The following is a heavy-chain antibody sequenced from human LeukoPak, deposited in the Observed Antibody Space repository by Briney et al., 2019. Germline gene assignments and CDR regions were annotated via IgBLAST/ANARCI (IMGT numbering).Heavy chain of an antibody. V-gene: IGHV1-69*01. Sequence: GSSVKVSCKASGGTFSSYAISWVRQAPGQGLEWMGGIIPIFGTANYAQKFQGRVTITADESTSTAYMELSSLRSEDTAVHYCARGVVTTYYYYGMDVWGQGTTVTVSS. D-gene: IGHD2-21*02. CDR1: GGTFSSYA. CDR2: IIPIFGTA. J-gene: IGHJ6*02. CDR3: ARGVVTTYYYYGMDV.